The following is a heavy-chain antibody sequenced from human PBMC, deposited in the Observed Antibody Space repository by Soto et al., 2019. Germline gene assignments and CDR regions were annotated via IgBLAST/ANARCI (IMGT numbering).Heavy chain of an antibody. CDR3: AARRHYDLLPGYYGFDY. V-gene: IGHV3-48*02. D-gene: IGHD3-9*01. J-gene: IGHJ4*02. CDR2: INSKSTTI. Sequence: WGALRLSCVASRFTFNTYSMNWVREAPGTGLELLSFINSKSTTIYYADSVKGRLTVARDNAKSSFYLQMNSLRDEDTAVYYCAARRHYDLLPGYYGFDYWGQGSLVTVSS. CDR1: RFTFNTYS.